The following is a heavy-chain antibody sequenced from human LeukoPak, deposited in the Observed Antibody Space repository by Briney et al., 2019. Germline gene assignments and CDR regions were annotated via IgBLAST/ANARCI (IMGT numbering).Heavy chain of an antibody. J-gene: IGHJ4*02. CDR2: ITWNDGSA. V-gene: IGHV3-20*04. CDR1: PLTPNDYG. D-gene: IGHD1-26*01. Sequence: GGSLRLSCPPSPLTPNDYGISCVRQPPGKGLDWVAGITWNDGSAAYADSMKGRFTISRDSAKNSLYLQMNSLRAEDTDLYYCATSTVGFYFDYWGQGTLVTVSS. CDR3: ATSTVGFYFDY.